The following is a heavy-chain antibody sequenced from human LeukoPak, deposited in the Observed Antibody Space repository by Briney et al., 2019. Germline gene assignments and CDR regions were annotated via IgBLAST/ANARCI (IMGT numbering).Heavy chain of an antibody. Sequence: GESLKISCKGSGYTFSNHWVAWVRQMPGKSLECMGIIYPGDSDTRYSPSFQGQVTISADKSISTAYLQWSSLQASDIAIYYCARSGSGRYYFDFWGQGTLVTVSS. CDR2: IYPGDSDT. CDR1: GYTFSNHW. V-gene: IGHV5-51*01. D-gene: IGHD3-10*01. J-gene: IGHJ4*02. CDR3: ARSGSGRYYFDF.